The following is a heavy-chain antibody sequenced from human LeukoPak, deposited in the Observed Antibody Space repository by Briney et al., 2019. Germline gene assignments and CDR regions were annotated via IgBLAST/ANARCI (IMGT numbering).Heavy chain of an antibody. D-gene: IGHD6-13*01. V-gene: IGHV1-69*01. J-gene: IGHJ6*02. CDR2: IIPIFGTA. CDR1: GGTFSSYA. CDR3: ARDPPLSSSWYTYYYYGMDV. Sequence: SVKVSCTASGGTFSSYAISWVRQAPGQGLEWMGGIIPIFGTANHAQKFQGRVTITADESTSTAYMELSSLRSEDTAVYYCARDPPLSSSWYTYYYYGMDVWGQGTTVTVSS.